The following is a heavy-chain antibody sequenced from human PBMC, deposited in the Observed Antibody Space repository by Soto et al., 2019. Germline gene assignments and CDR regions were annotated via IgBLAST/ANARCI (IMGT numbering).Heavy chain of an antibody. V-gene: IGHV1-18*04. CDR3: ARDREAARPGWFDP. CDR2: ISAYNGNT. CDR1: GYTFSTFG. D-gene: IGHD6-6*01. J-gene: IGHJ5*02. Sequence: QVQLVQSGAEVKKPGASVKVSCKASGYTFSTFGINWVRQAPGQGPEWMGWISAYNGNTNYAQKLQGRVTMTTDTPTSTAYMELRSLTSDDTAVYYCARDREAARPGWFDPWGQGTLVTVSS.